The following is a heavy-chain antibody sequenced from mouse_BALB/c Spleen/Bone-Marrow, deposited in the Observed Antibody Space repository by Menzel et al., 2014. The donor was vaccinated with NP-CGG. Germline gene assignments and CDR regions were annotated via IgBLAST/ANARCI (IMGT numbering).Heavy chain of an antibody. V-gene: IGHV1-9*01. Sequence: VQLVESGGELMKPGASVKISCKATGYTFSNYWIQWVKQRPGHGPEWIGEILPGSDNTNYNEKFKGKATFTADTSSNTAYMQLSSLTSEDSAVYYCAGGNPFDFWGQGTTLTASS. J-gene: IGHJ2*01. CDR2: ILPGSDNT. CDR3: AGGNPFDF. CDR1: GYTFSNYW.